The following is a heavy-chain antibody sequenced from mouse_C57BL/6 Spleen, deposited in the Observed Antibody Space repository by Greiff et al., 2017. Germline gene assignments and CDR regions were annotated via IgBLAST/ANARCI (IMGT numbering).Heavy chain of an antibody. CDR1: GYTFTSYW. V-gene: IGHV1-64*01. Sequence: QVQLQQPGAELVKPGASVKLSCKASGYTFTSYWMHWVKQRPGQGLEWIGMIHPNSGSTNYNEKFKSKATLTVDKSSSTAYMQLSSLTSEDSAVYDCARQGYDYDGGYAMDYWGQGTSVTVSS. CDR3: ARQGYDYDGGYAMDY. J-gene: IGHJ4*01. CDR2: IHPNSGST. D-gene: IGHD2-4*01.